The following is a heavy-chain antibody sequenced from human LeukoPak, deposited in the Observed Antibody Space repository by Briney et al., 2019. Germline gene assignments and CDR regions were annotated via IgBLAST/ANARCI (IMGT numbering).Heavy chain of an antibody. J-gene: IGHJ5*02. CDR2: ISYDGSNK. Sequence: PGGSLRLSCAASGFTFSSYGMHWVRQAPGKGLEWVAVISYDGSNKYYADSVKGRFTISRDNSKNTLYLQMNSLRAEDTAVYYCAEDRGSSWHGNWFDPWGQGTLVTVSS. D-gene: IGHD6-13*01. CDR1: GFTFSSYG. V-gene: IGHV3-30*18. CDR3: AEDRGSSWHGNWFDP.